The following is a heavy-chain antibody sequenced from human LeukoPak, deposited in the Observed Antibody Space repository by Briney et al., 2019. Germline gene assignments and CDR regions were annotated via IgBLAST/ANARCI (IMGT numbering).Heavy chain of an antibody. V-gene: IGHV1-58*02. J-gene: IGHJ6*02. D-gene: IGHD2-15*01. CDR3: AADPYSGGSLYGMDV. Sequence: SVKVSCKASGFTFTSSAMQWVRQARGQRLEWIGWIVVGSGNTNYAQKFQERVTITRDMSTSTAYMELSSLRSEDTAVYYCAADPYSGGSLYGMDVWGQGTTVTVSS. CDR1: GFTFTSSA. CDR2: IVVGSGNT.